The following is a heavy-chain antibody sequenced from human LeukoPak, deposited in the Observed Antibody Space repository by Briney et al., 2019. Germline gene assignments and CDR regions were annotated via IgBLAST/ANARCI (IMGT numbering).Heavy chain of an antibody. V-gene: IGHV4-34*01. CDR2: INHSGST. D-gene: IGHD3-3*01. CDR3: ARMYYDFWSGYSHFDY. Sequence: KPSETLPLTCAVYGGSFSGYYWSWIRQPPGKGLEWIGEINHSGSTNYNPSLKSRVTISVDTSKNQFSLKLSSVTAADTAVYYCARMYYDFWSGYSHFDYWGQGALVTVSS. CDR1: GGSFSGYY. J-gene: IGHJ4*02.